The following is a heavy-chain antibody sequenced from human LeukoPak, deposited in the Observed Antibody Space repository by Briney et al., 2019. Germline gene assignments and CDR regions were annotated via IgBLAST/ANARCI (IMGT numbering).Heavy chain of an antibody. Sequence: SETLSLTCTVSGGSISSYYWSWIRQPAGKGLEWIGRIYTSGSTNYNPSLKSRVTMSVDTSKNQFSLKLSSVTAADTAVYYCARAGYSSHISCYYYYGMDVWGQGTTVTVSS. V-gene: IGHV4-4*07. D-gene: IGHD6-19*01. CDR3: ARAGYSSHISCYYYYGMDV. CDR2: IYTSGST. CDR1: GGSISSYY. J-gene: IGHJ6*02.